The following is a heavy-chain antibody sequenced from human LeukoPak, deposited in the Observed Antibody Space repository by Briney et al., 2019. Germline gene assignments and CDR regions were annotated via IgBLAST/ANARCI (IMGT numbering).Heavy chain of an antibody. D-gene: IGHD2-15*01. CDR3: ARVGYCSGGSCYGRFDP. CDR1: GYSISSGYY. CDR2: IYHSGST. Sequence: PETLSLTCTVSGYSISSGYYWGWIRQPPGKGLEWIGSIYHSGSTYYNPSLKSRVTISVDTSKNQFSLKLSSVTAADTAVYYCARVGYCSGGSCYGRFDPWGQGTLVTVSS. J-gene: IGHJ5*02. V-gene: IGHV4-38-2*02.